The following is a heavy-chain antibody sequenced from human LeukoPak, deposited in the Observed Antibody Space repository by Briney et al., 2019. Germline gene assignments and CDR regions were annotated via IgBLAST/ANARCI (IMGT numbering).Heavy chain of an antibody. V-gene: IGHV1-69*13. J-gene: IGHJ4*02. Sequence: SVKLSCTASGGTFSSYAISWVRLAPGPGLEWMGGIIPIFGTANYAQKFQGRVTITADESTSTAYMELSSLRSEDTAVYYCAREVYSSGWYQGGPLDYWGQGTLVTVSS. D-gene: IGHD6-19*01. CDR1: GGTFSSYA. CDR2: IIPIFGTA. CDR3: AREVYSSGWYQGGPLDY.